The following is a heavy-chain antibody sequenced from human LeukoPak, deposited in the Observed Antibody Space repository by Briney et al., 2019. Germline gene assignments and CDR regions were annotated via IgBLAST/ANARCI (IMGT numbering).Heavy chain of an antibody. CDR3: ARDLKPGLAAPQAFDI. CDR2: IIPIFGTA. V-gene: IGHV1-69*13. J-gene: IGHJ3*02. CDR1: GGTFSSYA. D-gene: IGHD6-13*01. Sequence: ASVNVSCKASGGTFSSYAISWVRQAPGQGLEWMGGIIPIFGTANYAQKFQGRVTITADESTSTAYMELSSLRSEDTAVYYCARDLKPGLAAPQAFDIWGQGTMVTVSS.